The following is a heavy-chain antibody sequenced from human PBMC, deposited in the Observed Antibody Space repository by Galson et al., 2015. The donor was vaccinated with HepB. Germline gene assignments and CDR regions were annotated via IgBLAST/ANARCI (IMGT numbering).Heavy chain of an antibody. V-gene: IGHV3-7*01. J-gene: IGHJ4*02. Sequence: SLRLSCATSGLTFSDYWMSWVRQTPGKGLEWVANINKDGNEEYYVDSVKGRFTISRDNAKNSLYLQMNSLRVEDTAVYSCVTGYIGFWGQGTLVTVSS. CDR3: VTGYIGF. CDR1: GLTFSDYW. CDR2: INKDGNEE.